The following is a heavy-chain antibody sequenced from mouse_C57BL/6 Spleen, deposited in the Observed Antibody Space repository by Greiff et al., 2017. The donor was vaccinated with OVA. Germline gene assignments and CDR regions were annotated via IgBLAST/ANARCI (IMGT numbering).Heavy chain of an antibody. Sequence: EVQLQQSGPELVKPGASVKIPCKASGYTFTDYNMDWVKQSHGKSLEWIGDINPNNGGTIYNQKFKGKATLTVDKSSSTAYMELRSLTSEDTAVYYCARGAYYYGSRDWYFDVWGTGTTVTVSS. CDR3: ARGAYYYGSRDWYFDV. CDR2: INPNNGGT. J-gene: IGHJ1*03. CDR1: GYTFTDYN. V-gene: IGHV1-18*01. D-gene: IGHD1-1*01.